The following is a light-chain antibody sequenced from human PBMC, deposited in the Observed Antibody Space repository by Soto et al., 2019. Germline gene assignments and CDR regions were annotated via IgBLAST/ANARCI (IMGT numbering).Light chain of an antibody. V-gene: IGLV2-8*01. J-gene: IGLJ1*01. CDR1: SSNVGGYNY. CDR3: TSYTSSSSQV. CDR2: EVS. Sequence: QSVLTQPPSASGSPGQSVTISCTGTSSNVGGYNYVSWYQQHPGKAPKLMISEVSKRPSGVPDRFSGSKSGNTASLTVSGLQAEDEADYYCTSYTSSSSQVFGTGTKVTVL.